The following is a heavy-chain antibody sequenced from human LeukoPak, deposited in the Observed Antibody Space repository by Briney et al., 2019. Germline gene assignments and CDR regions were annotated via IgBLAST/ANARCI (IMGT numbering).Heavy chain of an antibody. J-gene: IGHJ4*02. CDR2: ISGSGGST. D-gene: IGHD6-19*01. V-gene: IGHV3-23*01. CDR1: GFTFRSYA. CDR3: AKSKGASGWPGFDY. Sequence: PGGSLRLSCAASGFTFRSYAMSWVRQAPGKGLEWVSGISGSGGSTYYADAVQGRFSISRDNSKKTLYLQMNSLRDEDTAVYYCAKSKGASGWPGFDYWGQGTLVTVSS.